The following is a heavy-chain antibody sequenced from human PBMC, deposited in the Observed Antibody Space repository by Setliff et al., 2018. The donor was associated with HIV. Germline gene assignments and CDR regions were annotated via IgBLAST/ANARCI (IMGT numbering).Heavy chain of an antibody. V-gene: IGHV4-59*11. Sequence: KPSETLSLTCTVSGTSINSHYWSWIRQTPGKGLQWIGLIYYTGIPTYNPSLEGRITMSVDRSKNQFSLKLTSVTAADTAVYYCARDIWAYGLMGSWGQGTLVTVSS. CDR3: ARDIWAYGLMGS. CDR1: GTSINSHY. D-gene: IGHD4-17*01. J-gene: IGHJ5*02. CDR2: IYYTGIP.